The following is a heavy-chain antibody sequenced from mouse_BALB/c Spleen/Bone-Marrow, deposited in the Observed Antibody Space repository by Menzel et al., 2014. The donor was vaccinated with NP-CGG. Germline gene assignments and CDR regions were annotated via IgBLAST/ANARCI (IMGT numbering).Heavy chain of an antibody. CDR3: ARYYRYDFDY. CDR1: GYSFTGYT. J-gene: IGHJ2*01. D-gene: IGHD2-14*01. CDR2: INPDNGDT. V-gene: IGHV1-18*01. Sequence: VQLKESGPELVKPGASMNISCKASGYSFTGYTTNWVKQSHGKNLEWIGLINPDNGDTSCNQKFKGKATLTIDKSSNTAYMELLSLTSEDSAVYYCARYYRYDFDYWGQGTTLTVSS.